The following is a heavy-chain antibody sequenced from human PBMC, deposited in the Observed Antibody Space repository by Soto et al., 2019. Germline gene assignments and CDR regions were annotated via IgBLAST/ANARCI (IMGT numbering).Heavy chain of an antibody. V-gene: IGHV4-59*01. CDR1: GGSISSYY. Sequence: SETLSLTCTVSGGSISSYYWSWIRQPPGKGLEWIGYIYYSGSTNYNPSLKSRVTISVDTSKNQFSLKLSSVTAADTAVYYCARDLGIDYYYYMDVWGKGTTVTVSS. CDR2: IYYSGST. J-gene: IGHJ6*03. D-gene: IGHD1-20*01. CDR3: ARDLGIDYYYYMDV.